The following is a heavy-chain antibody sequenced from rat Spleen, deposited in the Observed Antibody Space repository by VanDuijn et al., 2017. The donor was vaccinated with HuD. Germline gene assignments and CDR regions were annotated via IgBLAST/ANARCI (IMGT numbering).Heavy chain of an antibody. CDR1: GFTFSNYG. CDR3: ATTWNFDY. Sequence: EVHLVESGGGLVQPGRSLKVSCAASGFTFSNYGMHWIRQAPTQGLEWVASISPTGGTTNYRDSVKGRFTISRDNAESTLFLQMDSLRSEDTATYYCATTWNFDYWGQGVMVTVSS. V-gene: IGHV5-19*01. J-gene: IGHJ2*01. CDR2: ISPTGGTT.